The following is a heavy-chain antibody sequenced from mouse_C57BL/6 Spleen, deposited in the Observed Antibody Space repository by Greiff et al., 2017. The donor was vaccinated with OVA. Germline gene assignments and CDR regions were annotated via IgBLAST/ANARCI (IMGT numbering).Heavy chain of an antibody. Sequence: QVQLQQSGAELVRPGASVTLSCKASGYTFTDYEMHWVKQTPVHGLEWIGAIDPETGGTAYNQKFKGKAILTADKSSSTAYMELRSLTSEDSAVYYCTRYTTVVAEGYYYAMDYWGQGTSVTVSS. D-gene: IGHD1-1*01. J-gene: IGHJ4*01. CDR1: GYTFTDYE. CDR2: IDPETGGT. V-gene: IGHV1-15*01. CDR3: TRYTTVVAEGYYYAMDY.